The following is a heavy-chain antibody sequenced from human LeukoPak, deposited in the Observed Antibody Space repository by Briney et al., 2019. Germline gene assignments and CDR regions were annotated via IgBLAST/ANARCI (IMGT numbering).Heavy chain of an antibody. D-gene: IGHD3-22*01. J-gene: IGHJ4*02. CDR3: ARGLDYYYDSSGLADY. Sequence: PSETASLTCAVYGGSFSGYYWSCIRQPPGKGLEWIGEINHSGSTNYNPSLKSRVTISVDTSKNQFSLKLSSVTAADTAVYYCARGLDYYYDSSGLADYWGQGTLVTVSS. CDR2: INHSGST. CDR1: GGSFSGYY. V-gene: IGHV4-34*01.